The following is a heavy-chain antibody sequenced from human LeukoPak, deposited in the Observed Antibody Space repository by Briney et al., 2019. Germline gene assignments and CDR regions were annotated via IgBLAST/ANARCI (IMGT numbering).Heavy chain of an antibody. Sequence: ASVKVSCKASGYTFTSYYMHWVRQAPGQGLEWMGIINPSGGSTSYAQEFQGRVTMTRDTSTSTVYMELSSLRSEDTAVYYCANLVGADYFDYWGQGTLVTVSS. CDR3: ANLVGADYFDY. CDR2: INPSGGST. V-gene: IGHV1-46*01. CDR1: GYTFTSYY. D-gene: IGHD1-26*01. J-gene: IGHJ4*02.